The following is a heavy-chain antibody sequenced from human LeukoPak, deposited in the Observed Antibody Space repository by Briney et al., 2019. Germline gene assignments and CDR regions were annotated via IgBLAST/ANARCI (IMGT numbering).Heavy chain of an antibody. CDR3: ARTSGSGRTFDY. CDR1: GYTFTGYY. CDR2: INPNSGGT. V-gene: IGHV1-2*06. Sequence: ASVKVSCKASGYTFTGYYMHWVRQAPGQGLEWMGRINPNSGGTNYAQKFQGRVTMTRDTSISTAYMELSRLRSDDTAVYYCARTSGSGRTFDYWGQGTLVTVSS. J-gene: IGHJ4*02. D-gene: IGHD1-26*01.